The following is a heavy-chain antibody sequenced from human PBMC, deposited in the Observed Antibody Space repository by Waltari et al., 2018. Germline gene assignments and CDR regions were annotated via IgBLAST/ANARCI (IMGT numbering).Heavy chain of an antibody. CDR2: INHSGST. CDR3: ARGPRYYYDSSGYSHFDY. V-gene: IGHV4-34*01. D-gene: IGHD3-22*01. J-gene: IGHJ4*02. Sequence: QVQLQQWGAGLLKPSETLSLTCAVYGGSFSGYYWSWIRQPPGKGLEWIGEINHSGSTKYNPSLKSRVTISVDTSKNQFSLKLSSVTAADTAVYYCARGPRYYYDSSGYSHFDYWGQGTLVTVSS. CDR1: GGSFSGYY.